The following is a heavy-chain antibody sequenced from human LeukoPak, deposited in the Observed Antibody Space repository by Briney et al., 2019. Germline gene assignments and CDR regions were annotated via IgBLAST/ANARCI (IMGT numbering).Heavy chain of an antibody. CDR1: GFTFSSYG. J-gene: IGHJ4*02. CDR3: AKGGSGSYSPFNY. D-gene: IGHD3-10*01. Sequence: PGGSLRLSCGGSGFTFSSYGMTWVRQAPGKGLEWVSGISWNSGSLGYADSVKGRFTISRDNAKNSLYLQMNSLRAEDMALYYCAKGGSGSYSPFNYWGQGTLVTVSS. CDR2: ISWNSGSL. V-gene: IGHV3-9*03.